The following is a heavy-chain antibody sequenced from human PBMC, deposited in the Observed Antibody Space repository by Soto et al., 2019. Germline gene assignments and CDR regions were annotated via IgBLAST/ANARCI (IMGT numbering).Heavy chain of an antibody. CDR2: IIPILGIA. CDR1: GGTFSSYT. D-gene: IGHD3-3*01. CDR3: ATTGGLEGVGAFDI. Sequence: QVQLVQSGAEVKKPGSSVKVSCKASGGTFSSYTISWVRQAPGQGLEWMGRIIPILGIANYAQKFQGRVTITADKSTSTAYMELSSLRSEDTAVYYCATTGGLEGVGAFDIWGQGTIVTVSS. J-gene: IGHJ3*02. V-gene: IGHV1-69*02.